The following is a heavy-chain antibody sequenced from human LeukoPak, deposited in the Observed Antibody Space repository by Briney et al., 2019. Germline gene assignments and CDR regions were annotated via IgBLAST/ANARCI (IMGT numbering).Heavy chain of an antibody. J-gene: IGHJ4*02. CDR3: ARGGWLDD. D-gene: IGHD2-15*01. CDR2: ISYDGSNK. CDR1: GFTFSSYA. V-gene: IGHV3-30*04. Sequence: PGRSLRLSCAASGFTFSSYAMHWVRQAPGKGLEWVAVISYDGSNKYYADSVKGRFTISRDNSKNTLYLQMNSLRAEDTGIFYCARGGWLDDWGQGTLVTVSS.